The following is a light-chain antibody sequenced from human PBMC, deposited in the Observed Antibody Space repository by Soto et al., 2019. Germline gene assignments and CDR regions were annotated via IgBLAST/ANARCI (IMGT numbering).Light chain of an antibody. CDR3: QEYNTLWT. V-gene: IGKV1-5*03. J-gene: IGKJ1*01. Sequence: DIQMTQSPSTLSASLGDRVTITCRASQSISSWLAWYQQKPGKAPKLLIYKASTLQTGVPSRFSDSGSGLEFTLTISSLQPDDFATYYCQEYNTLWTFGQGTKVEMK. CDR1: QSISSW. CDR2: KAS.